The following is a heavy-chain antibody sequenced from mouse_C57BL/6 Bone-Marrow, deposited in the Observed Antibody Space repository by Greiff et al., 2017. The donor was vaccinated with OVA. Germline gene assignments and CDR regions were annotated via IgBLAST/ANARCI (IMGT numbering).Heavy chain of an antibody. CDR1: GYTFTSYW. J-gene: IGHJ4*01. CDR3: ARRILYAMDY. V-gene: IGHV1-55*01. CDR2: IYPGSGST. Sequence: QVQLKQPGAELVKPGASVKMSCKASGYTFTSYWITWVKHRPGQGLEWIGDIYPGSGSTNYNEKFKSKATLTVDTSSSTAYMQLSSLTSEDSAVYYCARRILYAMDYWGQGTSVTVSS.